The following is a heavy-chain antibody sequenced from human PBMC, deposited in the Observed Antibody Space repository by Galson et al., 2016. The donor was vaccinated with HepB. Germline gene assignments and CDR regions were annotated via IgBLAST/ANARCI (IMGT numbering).Heavy chain of an antibody. CDR2: IIPIFGTP. CDR3: TSPNPAYCSNGVCYNYFHY. J-gene: IGHJ4*02. V-gene: IGHV1-69*13. D-gene: IGHD2-8*01. CDR1: GGGFSSYG. Sequence: SVKVSCKASGGGFSSYGIGWVRQAPGLGLEWMGGIIPIFGTPNYPQKFQGRVTITADESTSTAYMELSSLRFEDTAVYYCTSPNPAYCSNGVCYNYFHYWGQGTLVTVSS.